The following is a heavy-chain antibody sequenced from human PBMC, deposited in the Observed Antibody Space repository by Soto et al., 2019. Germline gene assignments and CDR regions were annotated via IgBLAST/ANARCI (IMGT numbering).Heavy chain of an antibody. CDR1: GFDFEDYD. Sequence: GSLRLSCAAAGFDFEDYDMHWVRQVPGKGLEWVSLTNSDGTDSYYMDTVKGRLTISRDNAKSTLYLQMDRLRPEDTALYFCAKSLYYYDSSPLDHWGQGTLVTVSS. V-gene: IGHV3-43D*04. CDR2: TNSDGTDS. D-gene: IGHD3-22*01. J-gene: IGHJ4*02. CDR3: AKSLYYYDSSPLDH.